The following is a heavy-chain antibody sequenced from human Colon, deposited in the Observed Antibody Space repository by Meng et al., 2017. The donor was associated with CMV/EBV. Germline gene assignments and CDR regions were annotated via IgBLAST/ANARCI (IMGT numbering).Heavy chain of an antibody. CDR2: CCGSGTT. J-gene: IGHJ5*02. Sequence: VPWQSTAPRRVRTSGTPRRTWSVFGGSIGTHLLTWARLSAGTGLEWIGRCCGSGTTQYNPSFKSRVPSSLDTSKNQFSLRLSSVTGAATAVQFCARRIREGRETFWDNCLAPWGQGTLVTVSS. V-gene: IGHV4-4*07. CDR1: GGSIGTHL. CDR3: ARRIREGRETFWDNCLAP. D-gene: IGHD2/OR15-2a*01.